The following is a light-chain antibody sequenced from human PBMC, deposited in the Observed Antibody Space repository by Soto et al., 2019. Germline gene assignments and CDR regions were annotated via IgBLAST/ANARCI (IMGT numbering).Light chain of an antibody. V-gene: IGLV2-14*03. J-gene: IGLJ2*01. CDR3: SSYITTTLV. CDR2: DVN. Sequence: QSALTQPASVSGSPGQSITISCTGTSSAVGAHNYVSWYQQVPGKAPKLMIYDVNNRPSGVSDRFSGSKSRNTASLTISGLQAEDEADYYCSSYITTTLVFGGGTKVTVL. CDR1: SSAVGAHNY.